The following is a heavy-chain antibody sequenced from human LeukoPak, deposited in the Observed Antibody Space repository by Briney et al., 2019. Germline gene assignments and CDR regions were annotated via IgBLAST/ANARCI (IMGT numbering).Heavy chain of an antibody. D-gene: IGHD5-12*01. V-gene: IGHV4-4*02. CDR3: ARGRWLPDLDY. CDR1: GGSISSSNW. CDR2: IYHSGST. J-gene: IGHJ4*02. Sequence: PSETLSLTCAVSGGSISSSNWWSWVRQPPGQGLEWIGEIYHSGSTNYNPSLKGRVTISVDKSKNQFSLQLNSVTPEDTAVYYCARGRWLPDLDYWGQGTLVTVSS.